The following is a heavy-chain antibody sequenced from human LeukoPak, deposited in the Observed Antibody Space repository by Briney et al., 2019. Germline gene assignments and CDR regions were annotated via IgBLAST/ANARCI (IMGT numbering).Heavy chain of an antibody. CDR1: GYTFTSYY. CDR3: ATIVGATWVDY. D-gene: IGHD1-26*01. CDR2: INPSGGST. V-gene: IGHV1-46*01. Sequence: ASVKVSCKASGYTFTSYYMHWVRQAPGQGLEWMGIINPSGGSTSYAQKFQGRVTMTEDTSTDTAYMELSSLRSEDTAVYYCATIVGATWVDYWGQGTLVTVSS. J-gene: IGHJ4*02.